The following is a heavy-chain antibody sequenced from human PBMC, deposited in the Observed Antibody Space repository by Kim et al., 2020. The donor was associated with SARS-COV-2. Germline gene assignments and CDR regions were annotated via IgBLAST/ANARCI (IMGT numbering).Heavy chain of an antibody. Sequence: GGSLRLSCAASGFTFSSYAMSWVRQAPGKGLEWVSAISGSGGSTYYADSVKGRFTISRDNSKNTLYLQMNSLRAEDTAVYYCAKDRWGPRGRGVISLVGWFDPWGQGTLVTVSS. CDR2: ISGSGGST. CDR3: AKDRWGPRGRGVISLVGWFDP. V-gene: IGHV3-23*01. CDR1: GFTFSSYA. J-gene: IGHJ5*02. D-gene: IGHD3-10*01.